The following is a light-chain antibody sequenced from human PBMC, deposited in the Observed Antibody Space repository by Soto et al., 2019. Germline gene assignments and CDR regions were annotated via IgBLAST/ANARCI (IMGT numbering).Light chain of an antibody. CDR3: SSYTSSSTLV. Sequence: QSALTQPASVSGSPGQSITISCTGTSSDVGGFDCVSWYQQHPGKAPKLMIYEVSDRPSGVSNRFSGSKSGDTASLTLSGLQADDEADYYCSSYTSSSTLVFGGGTKVTVL. CDR2: EVS. J-gene: IGLJ2*01. CDR1: SSDVGGFDC. V-gene: IGLV2-14*01.